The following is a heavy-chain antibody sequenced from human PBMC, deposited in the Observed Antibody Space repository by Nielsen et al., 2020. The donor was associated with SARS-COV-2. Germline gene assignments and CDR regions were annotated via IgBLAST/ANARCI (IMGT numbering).Heavy chain of an antibody. CDR2: IYPGDSDT. J-gene: IGHJ6*02. V-gene: IGHV5-51*01. CDR3: ARQGYGDYRDYYYGIDV. CDR1: GYNFTTYW. D-gene: IGHD4-17*01. Sequence: GESLKISCKGSGYNFTTYWIGWVRQMPGKGLEWMGIIYPGDSDTRYSPSLQGQVTIAVDKTISTAYLQWSSLKASDTAMYFCARQGYGDYRDYYYGIDVWGQGTTVTVSS.